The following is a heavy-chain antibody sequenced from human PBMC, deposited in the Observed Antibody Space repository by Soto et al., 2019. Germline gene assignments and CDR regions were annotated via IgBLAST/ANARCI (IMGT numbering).Heavy chain of an antibody. CDR1: GFTVSSNY. Sequence: GALRLSCAASGFTVSSNYMSWVRQAPGKGLEWVSVIYSGGSTYYADSVKGRFTISRHNSKNTLYLQMNSLRAEDTAVYYCAQRIRYCSGGSCSRNDYWGQGPLVTVSS. V-gene: IGHV3-53*04. CDR2: IYSGGST. CDR3: AQRIRYCSGGSCSRNDY. J-gene: IGHJ4*02. D-gene: IGHD2-15*01.